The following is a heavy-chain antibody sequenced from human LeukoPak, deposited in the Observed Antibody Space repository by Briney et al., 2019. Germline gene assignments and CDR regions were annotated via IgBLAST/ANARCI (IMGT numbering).Heavy chain of an antibody. V-gene: IGHV3-30-3*01. CDR2: ILSDGSNK. CDR3: AKAQGRATTVTTRTFDY. Sequence: GGSLRLSCAASGFTFSSFTIHWVRQAPGKGLEWVSLILSDGSNKYYADSVKGRFTISRDNSKNTLYLQMNSLRAEDTAVYYCAKAQGRATTVTTRTFDYWGQGTLVTVSS. CDR1: GFTFSSFT. J-gene: IGHJ4*02. D-gene: IGHD4-17*01.